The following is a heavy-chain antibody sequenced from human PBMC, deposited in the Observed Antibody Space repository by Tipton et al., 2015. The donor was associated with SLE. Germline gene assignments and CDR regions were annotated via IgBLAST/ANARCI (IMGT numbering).Heavy chain of an antibody. CDR3: ARIDY. D-gene: IGHD3-22*01. V-gene: IGHV4-59*11. Sequence: TLSLTCTVSGGSISSHYWSWIRQPPGTGLEYIGYISYSGSTNYNPSLKSRVTISVDTSKNQFSLKLSSVTAADTAVYYCARIDYWGQGTMVTVSS. J-gene: IGHJ3*01. CDR1: GGSISSHY. CDR2: ISYSGST.